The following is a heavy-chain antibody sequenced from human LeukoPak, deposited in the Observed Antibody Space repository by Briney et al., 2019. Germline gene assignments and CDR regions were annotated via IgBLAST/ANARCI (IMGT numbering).Heavy chain of an antibody. CDR1: GCTFTSYI. Sequence: ASVKVSCKASGCTFTSYIIHWVRQAPGQRLEWMGWINAGNANTKYSQKFQGRVTITRDTSASTAYMELSSLTSEDTAVYYCARDSSVWYNDYRGQGTLVTVSS. CDR2: INAGNANT. D-gene: IGHD6-19*01. CDR3: ARDSSVWYNDY. V-gene: IGHV1-3*01. J-gene: IGHJ4*02.